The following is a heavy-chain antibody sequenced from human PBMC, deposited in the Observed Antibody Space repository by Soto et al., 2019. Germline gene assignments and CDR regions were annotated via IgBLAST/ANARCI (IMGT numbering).Heavy chain of an antibody. CDR1: GFTFGSYA. D-gene: IGHD2-21*02. Sequence: PGGSLRLSCAASGFTFGSYAMTWGRQAPGKGLEWGACITNSGDRTEYAFFVEGRFTISRDNSNNMLYLQMKNLRAGDTALYYCAKEASGDWGYMDVWGRGPTVTVSS. V-gene: IGHV3-23*01. J-gene: IGHJ6*03. CDR2: ITNSGDRT. CDR3: AKEASGDWGYMDV.